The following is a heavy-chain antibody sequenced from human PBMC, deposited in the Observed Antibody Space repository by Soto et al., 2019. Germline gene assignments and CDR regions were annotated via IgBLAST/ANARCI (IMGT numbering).Heavy chain of an antibody. CDR1: GFTFSSYG. CDR2: IWYDGSNK. Sequence: SLRLSCAASGFTFSSYGMHWVRQAPGKGLEWVAVIWYDGSNKYYADSVKGRFTISRDNSKNTLYLQMNSLRAEDTAVYYCARVRTNYYGSGSYSNNWFDPWGQGTLVTVSS. V-gene: IGHV3-33*01. D-gene: IGHD3-10*01. J-gene: IGHJ5*02. CDR3: ARVRTNYYGSGSYSNNWFDP.